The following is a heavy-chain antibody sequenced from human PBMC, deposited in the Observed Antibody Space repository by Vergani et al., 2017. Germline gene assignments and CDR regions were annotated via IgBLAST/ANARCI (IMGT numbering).Heavy chain of an antibody. J-gene: IGHJ4*02. V-gene: IGHV4-59*11. CDR3: ARQRPGSGWSPWDFDD. D-gene: IGHD6-19*01. Sequence: QVQLQESGPGLVKSSETLSLTCSVSFDSIRNLYCNWIRQPPGKGLEWIGSIHYSENTNYNPSLKTRVTISVDPSKNPFSLTLTSVTAADTAVYFCARQRPGSGWSPWDFDDWGQGILVTVSS. CDR1: FDSIRNLY. CDR2: IHYSENT.